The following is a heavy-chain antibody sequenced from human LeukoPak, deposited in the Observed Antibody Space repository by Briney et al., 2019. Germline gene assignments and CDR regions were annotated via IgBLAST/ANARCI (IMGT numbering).Heavy chain of an antibody. V-gene: IGHV3-48*01. CDR3: ARGYYDSSGSDAFDI. D-gene: IGHD3-22*01. Sequence: GGSLRLSCAASGFTFSSYSMNWVRQAPGKGLEWVSYISSSSSTIYYADSVKGRFTISRDNAKNSLYLQMNGLRAEDTAVYYCARGYYDSSGSDAFDIWGQGTMVTVSS. CDR1: GFTFSSYS. CDR2: ISSSSSTI. J-gene: IGHJ3*02.